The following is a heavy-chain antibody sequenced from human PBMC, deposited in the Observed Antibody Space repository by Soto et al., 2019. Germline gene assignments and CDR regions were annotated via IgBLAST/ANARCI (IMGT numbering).Heavy chain of an antibody. CDR2: ISHDGRIE. Sequence: QVHLVESGGGVVQPGRSLRLSCAASGFTFSSFALHWVRQAPGEGLDWVALISHDGRIENYADSVKGRCIISRDNSKNTVYMQMDSLRLEDTGVYYCARDGLPDDFRSGGYWFDPWGQGTQVTVSS. CDR1: GFTFSSFA. CDR3: ARDGLPDDFRSGGYWFDP. J-gene: IGHJ5*02. D-gene: IGHD3-3*01. V-gene: IGHV3-30-3*01.